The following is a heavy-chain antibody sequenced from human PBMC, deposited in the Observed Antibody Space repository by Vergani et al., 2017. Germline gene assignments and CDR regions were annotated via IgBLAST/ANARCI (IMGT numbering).Heavy chain of an antibody. D-gene: IGHD2-8*01. CDR1: GFTFSSYG. Sequence: VQLVQSGAEVKKPGSSVKVSCKASGFTFSSYGMHGVRQAPGKGLEWVAVIWYDGSNKYYADSVKGRFTISRDNSKNTLYLQMNSLRAEDTAVYYCARPRLGGDTNGVIDYWGQGTLVTVSS. CDR3: ARPRLGGDTNGVIDY. V-gene: IGHV3-33*01. J-gene: IGHJ4*02. CDR2: IWYDGSNK.